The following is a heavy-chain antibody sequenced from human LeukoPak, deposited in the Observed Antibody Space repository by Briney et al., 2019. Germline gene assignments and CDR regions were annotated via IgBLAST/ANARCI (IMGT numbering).Heavy chain of an antibody. D-gene: IGHD6-19*01. CDR3: ARDGIKYSSLTWYLDL. CDR2: INPNSGGT. CDR1: GYTFTGYY. V-gene: IGHV1-2*02. Sequence: ASVKVSCKASGYTFTGYYMHWVRQAPGQGLEWMGWINPNSGGTNYAQKFQGRVTMTRDTSITTAYMELAGLTSDDTAVYYCARDGIKYSSLTWYLDLWGRGTLVTVSS. J-gene: IGHJ2*01.